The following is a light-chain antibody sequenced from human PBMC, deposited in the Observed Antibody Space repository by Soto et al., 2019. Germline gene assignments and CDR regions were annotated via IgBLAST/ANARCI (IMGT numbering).Light chain of an antibody. V-gene: IGKV1-39*01. CDR1: QDISNY. Sequence: DIPMTQSPSSLSASVGDRVTITCQASQDISNYLNWYQQKPGKAPKLLIYAASSLQSGVPSRFSGSGSGTDFTLTISSLQPEDFATYYCQQSYSTPNTFGQGTKLEIK. J-gene: IGKJ2*01. CDR2: AAS. CDR3: QQSYSTPNT.